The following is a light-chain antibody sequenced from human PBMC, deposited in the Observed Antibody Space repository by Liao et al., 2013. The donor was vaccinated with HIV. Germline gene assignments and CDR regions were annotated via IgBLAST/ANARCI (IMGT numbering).Light chain of an antibody. CDR1: KLGDKY. J-gene: IGLJ1*01. CDR3: QVWDTSSEQYV. V-gene: IGLV3-1*01. Sequence: SYELTQAPSVSVSPGQTARITCSGDKLGDKYVSWYQQRPGRSPVLVIYQDTKRPPGIPERFSGSNSGNTATLTISRVEAGDEADYYCQVWDTSSEQYVFGTGTKVTVL. CDR2: QDT.